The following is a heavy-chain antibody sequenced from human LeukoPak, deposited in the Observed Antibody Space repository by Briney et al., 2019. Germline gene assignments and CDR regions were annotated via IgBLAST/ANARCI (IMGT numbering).Heavy chain of an antibody. CDR3: ARGWVHMAFDI. Sequence: PSETLSLTCTVSGGSISSGGYYWSWIRQHPGKGLEWIGYIYYSGSTYYNPSLKSRVTISVDTSKNQFSLKLSSVTAADTAVYYCARGWVHMAFDIWGQGTMVTVSS. V-gene: IGHV4-31*03. D-gene: IGHD2-21*01. CDR2: IYYSGST. J-gene: IGHJ3*02. CDR1: GGSISSGGYY.